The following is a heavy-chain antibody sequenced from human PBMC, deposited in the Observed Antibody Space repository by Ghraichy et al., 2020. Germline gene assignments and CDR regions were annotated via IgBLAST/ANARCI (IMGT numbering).Heavy chain of an antibody. CDR2: INDDGSYT. CDR3: VRGSSGSPGIDY. V-gene: IGHV3-74*01. J-gene: IGHJ4*02. CDR1: RFTFSSHW. D-gene: IGHD1-14*01. Sequence: ESLNISCAASRFTFSSHWMHWVRQAPGKGLVWVSRINDDGSYTDYADSVTGRFTISRDNAQNTMSLQMSSLRVEDTAVYYCVRGSSGSPGIDYWGQGTLVTVSS.